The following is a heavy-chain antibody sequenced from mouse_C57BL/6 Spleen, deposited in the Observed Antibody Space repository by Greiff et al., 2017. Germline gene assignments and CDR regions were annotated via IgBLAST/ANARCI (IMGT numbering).Heavy chain of an antibody. Sequence: QVQLQQSGAELAKPGASVKLSCKASGYTFTSYWMHWVKQRPGQGLEWIGYINPSSGYTKYNQKFKDKATLTADKSYSTAYMQLSSLTYEDSAVYYCARYSNYAMDYWGQGTSVTVSS. CDR3: ARYSNYAMDY. CDR1: GYTFTSYW. CDR2: INPSSGYT. J-gene: IGHJ4*01. V-gene: IGHV1-7*01. D-gene: IGHD2-5*01.